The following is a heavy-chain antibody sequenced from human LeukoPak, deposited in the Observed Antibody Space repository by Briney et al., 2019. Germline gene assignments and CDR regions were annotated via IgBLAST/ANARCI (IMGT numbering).Heavy chain of an antibody. CDR2: IYSGGST. V-gene: IGHV3-66*02. Sequence: PGGSLRLSCAASGFTVSSNYMSWVRQAPGKGLEWVSVIYSGGSTYYADSVKGRFTISRDNSKNTLYLQMNSLRAEDTAVYYCAKALGRYSSSGFDPWGQGTLVTVSS. CDR1: GFTVSSNY. J-gene: IGHJ5*02. D-gene: IGHD6-13*01. CDR3: AKALGRYSSSGFDP.